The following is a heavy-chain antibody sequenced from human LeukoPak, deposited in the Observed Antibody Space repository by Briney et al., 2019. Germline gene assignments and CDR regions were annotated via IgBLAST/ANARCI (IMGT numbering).Heavy chain of an antibody. V-gene: IGHV4-34*01. CDR1: GGSFSGFY. J-gene: IGHJ5*02. CDR3: ARAGAAVRFDP. CDR2: INHSGST. Sequence: SETLSLTCAVYGGSFSGFYWSWIRQPPGKGLEWIGEINHSGSTNYNPSLKSRVTISVDTSKNQFSLKLSSVTAADTAVYYCARAGAAVRFDPWGQGTLVTVSS. D-gene: IGHD6-13*01.